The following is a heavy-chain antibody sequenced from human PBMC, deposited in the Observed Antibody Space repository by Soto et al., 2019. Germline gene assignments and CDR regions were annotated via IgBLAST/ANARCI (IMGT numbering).Heavy chain of an antibody. V-gene: IGHV1-3*04. Sequence: QVQLVQSGAEVKKPGASVRISCKSSGYTFSAYPIHWVRQAPGQGPEWMGRIHTGSGNTQYSQKTQGRVTITRDKSATTAFMELSSLSSEDTAVYYCARPLYGGDSPYDFWGQGTLVTVSS. CDR3: ARPLYGGDSPYDF. D-gene: IGHD2-21*02. J-gene: IGHJ4*02. CDR2: IHTGSGNT. CDR1: GYTFSAYP.